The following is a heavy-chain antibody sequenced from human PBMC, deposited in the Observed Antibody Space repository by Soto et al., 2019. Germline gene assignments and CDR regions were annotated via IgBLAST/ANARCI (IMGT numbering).Heavy chain of an antibody. J-gene: IGHJ6*02. V-gene: IGHV3-7*03. Sequence: GGSLRLSCAASGFTFSSYWMSWVRQAPGKGLEWVANIKQDGSEKYYVDSVKGRFTISRDDAKNSLYLQMNSLRAEDTAVYYCAREREDRITIFGTNFYGMDVWGQGTTVTAP. CDR3: AREREDRITIFGTNFYGMDV. CDR2: IKQDGSEK. D-gene: IGHD3-3*01. CDR1: GFTFSSYW.